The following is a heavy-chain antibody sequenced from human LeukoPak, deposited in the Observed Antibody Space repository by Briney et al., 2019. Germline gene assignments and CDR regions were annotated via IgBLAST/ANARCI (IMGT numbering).Heavy chain of an antibody. Sequence: GGSLRLSCTASGFTFSTYWMSWVRQAPGKGLEWVANIKQDGSEKYYVDSVKGRFTISRDNAKSSLFLQMNSLSAEDTAVFYCARDAVGATTYFDYWGQGTLVTVSS. J-gene: IGHJ4*02. CDR3: ARDAVGATTYFDY. CDR1: GFTFSTYW. D-gene: IGHD1-26*01. V-gene: IGHV3-7*01. CDR2: IKQDGSEK.